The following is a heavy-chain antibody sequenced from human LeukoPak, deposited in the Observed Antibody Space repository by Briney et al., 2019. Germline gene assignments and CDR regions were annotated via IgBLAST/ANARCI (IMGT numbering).Heavy chain of an antibody. CDR3: AKHGEAYGDSKTDY. J-gene: IGHJ4*02. CDR1: GFTFSSYA. D-gene: IGHD4-17*01. CDR2: ISGSGGST. V-gene: IGHV3-23*01. Sequence: GGSLRLSCAASGFTFSSYAMSWVRQAPGKGLEWVSVISGSGGSTYYPDSVKGRFTISRDNSKNTLYMQMNSLRAEDTAVYYCAKHGEAYGDSKTDYWGQGTQATVSS.